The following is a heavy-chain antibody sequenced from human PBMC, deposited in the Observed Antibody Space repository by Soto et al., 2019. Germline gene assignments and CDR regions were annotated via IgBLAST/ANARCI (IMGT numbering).Heavy chain of an antibody. CDR3: ARDGAKRPSIYYYYMDV. CDR2: INAGNGNT. V-gene: IGHV1-3*01. J-gene: IGHJ6*03. CDR1: GYTFTSYA. D-gene: IGHD1-26*01. Sequence: ASVKVSCKASGYTFTSYAMHWVRQAPGQRLEWMGWINAGNGNTKYSQKFQGRVTITRDTSASTAYMELSSLRSEDTAVYYCARDGAKRPSIYYYYMDVWGKGTTVTVSS.